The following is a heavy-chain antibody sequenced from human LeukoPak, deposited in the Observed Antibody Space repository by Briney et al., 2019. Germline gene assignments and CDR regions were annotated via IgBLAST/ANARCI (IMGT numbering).Heavy chain of an antibody. D-gene: IGHD6-13*01. CDR3: SRLEQQLVYDY. V-gene: IGHV4-39*01. CDR2: IYYSGST. CDR1: GGSMSSSSYY. J-gene: IGHJ4*02. Sequence: PSETLSLTCTVAGGSMSSSSYYWVWIRQPPGKGLEWIGSIYYSGSTYYNPSLKSRVTISVDTSKNQFSLKLSSVTAADTAVSYCSRLEQQLVYDYCGQGPLVTVSS.